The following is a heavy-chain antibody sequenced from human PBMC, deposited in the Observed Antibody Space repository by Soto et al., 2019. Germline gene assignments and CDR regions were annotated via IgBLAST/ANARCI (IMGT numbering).Heavy chain of an antibody. CDR2: INSYNGNT. CDR3: ARSAGVVDGDDY. D-gene: IGHD3-10*01. CDR1: GYTFINYG. J-gene: IGHJ4*02. V-gene: IGHV1-18*01. Sequence: QVQLVQSGAEVKKPGASVKVSCKASGYTFINYGISWVRQAPGQGLEWMGWINSYNGNTNYAQKRQGRVPMTTDTSTNPAYMELRSLTADDTAVYYCARSAGVVDGDDYWGQGTLVTVSS.